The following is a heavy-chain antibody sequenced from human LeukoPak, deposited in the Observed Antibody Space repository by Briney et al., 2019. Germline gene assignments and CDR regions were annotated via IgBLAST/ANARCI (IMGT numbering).Heavy chain of an antibody. D-gene: IGHD6-13*01. CDR2: SNSDGSIT. CDR3: AKDGGIAAAV. V-gene: IGHV3-74*01. J-gene: IGHJ4*02. CDR1: GFTFSSYW. Sequence: GGSLRLSCAASGFTFSSYWMHWVRQAPGKGLVWVSRSNSDGSITSYADSVKGRFTISSDNAKNTLYLQMNSLRAEDTAVYYCAKDGGIAAAVWGQGTLVTVSS.